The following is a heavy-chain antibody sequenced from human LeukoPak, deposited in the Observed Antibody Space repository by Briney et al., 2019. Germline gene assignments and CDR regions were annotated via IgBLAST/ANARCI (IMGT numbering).Heavy chain of an antibody. CDR3: ARRGYCSGGSCQPFDY. CDR1: GGSISSYY. Sequence: SETLSLTCTVSGGSISSYYWSWIRQPAGKGLEWIGRIYTSGSTNYNPSLKSRVTMSVDTSKNQFSLKLSSVTAADTAVYYCARRGYCSGGSCQPFDYWGQGTLVTVSS. J-gene: IGHJ4*02. D-gene: IGHD2-15*01. V-gene: IGHV4-4*07. CDR2: IYTSGST.